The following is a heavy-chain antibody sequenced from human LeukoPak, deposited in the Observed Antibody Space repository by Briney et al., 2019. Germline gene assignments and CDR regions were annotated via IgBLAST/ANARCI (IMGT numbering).Heavy chain of an antibody. CDR3: ARGRGYSYGP. CDR2: INHSGST. V-gene: IGHV4-34*01. Sequence: SETLSLTCAVYGGSFSGYYWSWIRQPPVKGLEWIGEINHSGSTNYNPSLKSRVTISVDTSKNQFSLKLSSVAAADTAVYYCARGRGYSYGPWGQGTLVTVSS. CDR1: GGSFSGYY. J-gene: IGHJ5*02. D-gene: IGHD5-18*01.